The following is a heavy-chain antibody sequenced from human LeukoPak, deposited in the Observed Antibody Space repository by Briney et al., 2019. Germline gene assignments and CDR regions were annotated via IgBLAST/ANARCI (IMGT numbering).Heavy chain of an antibody. D-gene: IGHD3-16*01. Sequence: TGGSLRLSCAASGFTFSSYSMNWVRQAPGKGLEWVSSISSSSSYIYYADSVKGRFTISRDNAKNSLYPQMNSLRAEDTAVYYCARAQGGPLFDYWGQGTLVTVSS. CDR1: GFTFSSYS. CDR3: ARAQGGPLFDY. J-gene: IGHJ4*02. V-gene: IGHV3-21*01. CDR2: ISSSSSYI.